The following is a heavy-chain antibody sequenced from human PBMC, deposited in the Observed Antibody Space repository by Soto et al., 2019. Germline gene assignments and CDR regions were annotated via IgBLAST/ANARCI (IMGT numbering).Heavy chain of an antibody. V-gene: IGHV1-18*04. Sequence: QVQLVQSGAEVKKPGASVKFSCKASGYTFTSYGTTWVRQAPGQGLEGIGWIRAYNGNTNYAQKLQGRVTMTTDTSTSTAYMELRSLRSDDTAVYYCARVQNIVATILYNWFDPWGQGTLVTVSS. CDR3: ARVQNIVATILYNWFDP. J-gene: IGHJ5*02. CDR1: GYTFTSYG. D-gene: IGHD5-12*01. CDR2: IRAYNGNT.